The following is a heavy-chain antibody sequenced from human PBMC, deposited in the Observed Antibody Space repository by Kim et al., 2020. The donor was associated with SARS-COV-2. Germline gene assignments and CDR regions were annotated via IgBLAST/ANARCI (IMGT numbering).Heavy chain of an antibody. V-gene: IGHV3-66*01. CDR2: IYSGGST. J-gene: IGHJ4*02. Sequence: GGSLRLSCAASGFTVSSNYMSWVRQAPGKGLEWVSVIYSGGSTYYADSVKDRFTISRDNSKNTLYLQMNSLRVEDTAVYYCARDRVGSMLVDCGQGTLVTVSS. CDR3: ARDRVGSMLVD. CDR1: GFTVSSNY. D-gene: IGHD6-13*01.